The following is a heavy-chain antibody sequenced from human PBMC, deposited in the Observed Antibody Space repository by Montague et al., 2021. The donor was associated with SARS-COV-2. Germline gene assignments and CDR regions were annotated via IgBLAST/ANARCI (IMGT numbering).Heavy chain of an antibody. CDR3: ARGTKLTYYYDSSGYYPSGY. J-gene: IGHJ4*02. Sequence: SETLSLTCAVYGGSFSGYYWSWIRQPSGKGLEWIGEINHSGSTNYNPSLKSRVTISVDTSKNQFSLKLSSVTAADTAVYYCARGTKLTYYYDSSGYYPSGYWGQGTLVTVSS. CDR1: GGSFSGYY. V-gene: IGHV4-34*01. CDR2: INHSGST. D-gene: IGHD3-22*01.